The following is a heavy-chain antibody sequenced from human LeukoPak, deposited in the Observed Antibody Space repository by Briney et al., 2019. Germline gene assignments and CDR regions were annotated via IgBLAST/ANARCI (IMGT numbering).Heavy chain of an antibody. D-gene: IGHD1-20*01. V-gene: IGHV1-18*04. Sequence: ASVKVSCKASGYTFSSYGSSWVRQAPGQGREWMGWISAYNGNTNYAQNLQGRVTMTTDASTSTAYMELRSLRSDNTAVYFWARDDSIAGTRGGFDYWGQGTLVTVSS. CDR2: ISAYNGNT. CDR1: GYTFSSYG. CDR3: ARDDSIAGTRGGFDY. J-gene: IGHJ4*02.